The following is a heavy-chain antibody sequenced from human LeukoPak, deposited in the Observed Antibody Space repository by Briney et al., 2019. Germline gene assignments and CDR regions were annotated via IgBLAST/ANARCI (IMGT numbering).Heavy chain of an antibody. CDR1: GFTFGSYA. D-gene: IGHD2-2*01. Sequence: PGGSLRLSCAASGFTFGSYAMSWVRQAPGKGLEWVSAISGSGGSTYYADSVKGRFTISRDNSKNTLYLQMNSLRAEDTAVYYCAKDIVVVPAAIYSSSWYDYWGQGTLVTVSS. CDR2: ISGSGGST. J-gene: IGHJ4*02. CDR3: AKDIVVVPAAIYSSSWYDY. V-gene: IGHV3-23*01.